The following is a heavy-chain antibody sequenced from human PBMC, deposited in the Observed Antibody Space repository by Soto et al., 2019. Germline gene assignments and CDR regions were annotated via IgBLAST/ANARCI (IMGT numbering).Heavy chain of an antibody. CDR1: GFSVSDHY. CDR3: VRDLQVVPT. V-gene: IGHV3-72*01. CDR2: TRSKANSYTT. D-gene: IGHD6-13*01. Sequence: VQLVESGGGLVQPGGSLRLSCAASGFSVSDHYMDWVRQAPGKGLEWVGRTRSKANSYTTEYAASVKGRFTISRDDSENSLYLQLNSLKTEDTAVYYCVRDLQVVPTWGQGTLVTVSS. J-gene: IGHJ5*02.